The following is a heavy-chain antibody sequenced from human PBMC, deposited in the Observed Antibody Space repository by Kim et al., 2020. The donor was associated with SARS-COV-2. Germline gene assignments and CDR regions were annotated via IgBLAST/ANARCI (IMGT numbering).Heavy chain of an antibody. CDR1: GYSFTSYW. D-gene: IGHD3-9*01. J-gene: IGHJ6*02. CDR3: ARQGYDILTGYPFYYYGMDV. V-gene: IGHV5-51*01. Sequence: GESLKISCKGSGYSFTSYWIGWVRQMPGKGLEWMGIIYPGDSDTRYSPSFQGQVTISADKSISTAFLQWSSLKASDSAMYYCARQGYDILTGYPFYYYGMDVWGQGTTVTVSS. CDR2: IYPGDSDT.